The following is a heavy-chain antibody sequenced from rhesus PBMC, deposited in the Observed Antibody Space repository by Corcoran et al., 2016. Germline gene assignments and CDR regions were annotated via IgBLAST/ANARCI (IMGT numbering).Heavy chain of an antibody. D-gene: IGHD2-21*01. Sequence: QVQLQESGPGVVKPSETLSLPCAVPGCSIRDRFRWTWLRQSPGKGLEWIGVIDGSSASTTYNPSLKSRVTISEDTSKNQFSLKLTSVTAADTAVYYCARSPPDLGSFDYWGQGVLVTVSS. CDR2: IDGSSAST. CDR3: ARSPPDLGSFDY. V-gene: IGHV4S10*01. CDR1: GCSIRDRFR. J-gene: IGHJ4*01.